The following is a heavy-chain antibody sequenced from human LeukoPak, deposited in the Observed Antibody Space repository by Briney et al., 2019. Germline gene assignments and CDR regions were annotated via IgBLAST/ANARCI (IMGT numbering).Heavy chain of an antibody. CDR2: IQEDGSEK. J-gene: IGHJ4*02. V-gene: IGHV3-7*04. CDR3: ARDRGAWYDY. Sequence: GGSLRLSCAASRLAFSNFWMSWVRQAPGKGLECVANIQEDGSEKYYVDSVKGRFTISRDNARNSLYLQMNSLRAEDTAIYYCARDRGAWYDYWGQGTLVTVSS. D-gene: IGHD6-19*01. CDR1: RLAFSNFW.